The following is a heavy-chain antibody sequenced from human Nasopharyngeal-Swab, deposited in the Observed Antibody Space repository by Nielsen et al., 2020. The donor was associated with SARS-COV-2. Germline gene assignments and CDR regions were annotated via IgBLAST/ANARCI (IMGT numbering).Heavy chain of an antibody. CDR1: GGTFSSYA. CDR2: IIPILGIA. CDR3: AREGIAAAGPEDY. Sequence: KVSCKASGGTFSSYAISWVRQAPGQGLEWMGRIIPILGIANYAQKFQGRVTITADKSTSTAYMELSSLRSEDTAVYYCAREGIAAAGPEDYWGQGTLVTVSS. V-gene: IGHV1-69*04. J-gene: IGHJ4*02. D-gene: IGHD6-13*01.